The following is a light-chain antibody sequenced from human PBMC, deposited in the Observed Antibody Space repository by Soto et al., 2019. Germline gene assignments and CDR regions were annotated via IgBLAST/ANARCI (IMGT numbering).Light chain of an antibody. Sequence: QSALTQPASVSGSPGQSITISCTGTSSDVGGYNYVSWYQKHPGKAPKLMIYEVSNRPSGVSNRFSGAKSGNTASLTISVLQAEDEADYYCSSYTSSSTVVFGGGTKLTV. J-gene: IGLJ2*01. CDR1: SSDVGGYNY. V-gene: IGLV2-14*01. CDR3: SSYTSSSTVV. CDR2: EVS.